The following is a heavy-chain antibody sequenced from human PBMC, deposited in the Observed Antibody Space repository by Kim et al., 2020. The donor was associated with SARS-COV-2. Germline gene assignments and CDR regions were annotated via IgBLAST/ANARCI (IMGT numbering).Heavy chain of an antibody. CDR3: ARVSGYSSSWPYWYFDL. D-gene: IGHD6-13*01. CDR1: GGSISSYY. V-gene: IGHV4-59*01. CDR2: IYYSGST. Sequence: SETLSLTCTVSGGSISSYYWSWIRQPPGKGLEWIGYIYYSGSTNYNPSLKSRVTISVDTSKNQFSLKLSSVTAADTAVYYCARVSGYSSSWPYWYFDLWG. J-gene: IGHJ2*01.